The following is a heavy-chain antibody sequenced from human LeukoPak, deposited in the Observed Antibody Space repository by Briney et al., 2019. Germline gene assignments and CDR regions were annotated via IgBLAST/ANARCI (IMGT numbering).Heavy chain of an antibody. Sequence: PGGSLRLSCAASGFTFSNAWMSWVRQAPGKGLEWVGRIKSKTDGGTTDYAAPVKGRFTISRDDSKNTLYLQMNSLKTEGTAVYYCTIDDKWELRFDYWGQGTLVTVSS. CDR2: IKSKTDGGTT. CDR1: GFTFSNAW. V-gene: IGHV3-15*01. D-gene: IGHD1-26*01. CDR3: TIDDKWELRFDY. J-gene: IGHJ4*02.